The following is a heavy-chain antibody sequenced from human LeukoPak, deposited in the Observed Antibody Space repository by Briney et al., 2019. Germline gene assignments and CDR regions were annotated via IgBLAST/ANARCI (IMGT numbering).Heavy chain of an antibody. CDR2: ISYDGSNK. Sequence: PGGSLRLSCAASGFTFSSYAMHWVRQAPGKGLEWVAVISYDGSNKYYEDSVKGRFTISRDNSKNTLYLQMSSLRAEDTAVYYCARGANNYDSSGYYFDVDYWGQGTLVTVSS. CDR1: GFTFSSYA. D-gene: IGHD3-22*01. V-gene: IGHV3-30*04. CDR3: ARGANNYDSSGYYFDVDY. J-gene: IGHJ4*02.